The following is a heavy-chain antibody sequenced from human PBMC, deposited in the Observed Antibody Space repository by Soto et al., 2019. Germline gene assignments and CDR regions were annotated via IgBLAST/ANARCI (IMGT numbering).Heavy chain of an antibody. Sequence: ASVKVSCKASGYTFTNYGISWVRQAPGQGLEWMGWISANNGNTNYAQKLQGRVTMTTDTSTSTAYMELRSLRSDDTAVYYCAREGGYYYGSGRYPGPPPPYYYYYYGMDVWGQGTTVTVSS. CDR3: AREGGYYYGSGRYPGPPPPYYYYYYGMDV. J-gene: IGHJ6*02. V-gene: IGHV1-18*01. D-gene: IGHD3-10*01. CDR2: ISANNGNT. CDR1: GYTFTNYG.